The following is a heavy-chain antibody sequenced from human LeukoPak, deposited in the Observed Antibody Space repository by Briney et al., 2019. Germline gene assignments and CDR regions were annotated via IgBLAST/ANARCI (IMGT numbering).Heavy chain of an antibody. CDR2: ISNDGSRV. J-gene: IGHJ4*02. CDR3: ARGRGPGSFLIDY. Sequence: PGRSLRLSCAASGFTFSSYAMHWVHQAPVKGLEWVAVISNDGSRVYYADSAKGRFTVSRDNSKSTLYLQMNSLRDEDTAVYYCARGRGPGSFLIDYWGQGTLVTVSS. V-gene: IGHV3-30*11. CDR1: GFTFSSYA.